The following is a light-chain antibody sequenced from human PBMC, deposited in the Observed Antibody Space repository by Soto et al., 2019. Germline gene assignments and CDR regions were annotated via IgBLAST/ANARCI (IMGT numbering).Light chain of an antibody. CDR3: KQYFSAVT. CDR1: QSVLYSSNNKNY. J-gene: IGKJ4*01. V-gene: IGKV4-1*01. CDR2: WAS. Sequence: DIVMTQSPDSLAVSLGEWATINCKSSQSVLYSSNNKNYLAWYHQKPGQLSKLLIYWASTRDSGVPDRFSGRGSVSDFPVTRRRLQGEDVAVYYCKQYFSAVTFGGGTKVEIK.